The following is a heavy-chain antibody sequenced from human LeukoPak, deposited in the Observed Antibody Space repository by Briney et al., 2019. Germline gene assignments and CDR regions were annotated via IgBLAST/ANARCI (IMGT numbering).Heavy chain of an antibody. D-gene: IGHD6-6*01. CDR2: IKEDGSEK. CDR1: GFTFSSYW. CDR3: ARARYSSSAYYYGMGV. Sequence: PGGSLRLSCVASGFTFSSYWMTWVRQAPGKGLEWVDNIKEDGSEKSYVDSVKGRFTISRDNSKNTLYLQMNSLRAEDTAVYYCARARYSSSAYYYGMGVWGQGTTVTVSS. V-gene: IGHV3-7*01. J-gene: IGHJ6*02.